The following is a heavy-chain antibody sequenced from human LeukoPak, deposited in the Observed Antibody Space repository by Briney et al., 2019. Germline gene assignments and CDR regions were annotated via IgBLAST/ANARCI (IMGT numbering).Heavy chain of an antibody. CDR1: GFTFSDYY. Sequence: GGSLRLSCAASGFTFSDYYMSWIRQAPGKGLEWVSYISSSSSYTNYADSVKGRFTISRDNAKNSLYLQMNSLRAEDTAVYYCARDGSSSWYSQYYFDYWGQGTLVTVSS. CDR3: ARDGSSSWYSQYYFDY. CDR2: ISSSSSYT. J-gene: IGHJ4*02. D-gene: IGHD6-13*01. V-gene: IGHV3-11*05.